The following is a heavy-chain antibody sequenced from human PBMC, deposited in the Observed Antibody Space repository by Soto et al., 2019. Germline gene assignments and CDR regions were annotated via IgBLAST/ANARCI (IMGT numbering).Heavy chain of an antibody. CDR3: ARRGYSSSWYYYYYYGMDV. V-gene: IGHV1-8*01. CDR2: MNPNSGNT. CDR1: GYTFTSYD. Sequence: QVQLVQSGAEVKKPGASVKVSCKASGYTFTSYDINWVRQATGQGLEWMGWMNPNSGNTGYAQKFQGRVTMTRNTSISTASMELSSMRSEDTAVYYCARRGYSSSWYYYYYYGMDVWGQGTTVTVSS. D-gene: IGHD6-13*01. J-gene: IGHJ6*02.